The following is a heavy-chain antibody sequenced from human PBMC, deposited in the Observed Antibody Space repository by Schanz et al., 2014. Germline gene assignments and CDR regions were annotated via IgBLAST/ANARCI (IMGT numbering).Heavy chain of an antibody. J-gene: IGHJ4*02. CDR1: GFTFSNHA. CDR3: AKDLISGWSGFDY. V-gene: IGHV3-66*01. D-gene: IGHD6-19*01. CDR2: TYSGGST. Sequence: EVHLLESGGGLVQPGGSLRLSCAASGFTFSNHALSWVRQAPGKGLEWVSITYSGGSTYYADSVKGRFTISRDNSKNTLYLLMNSLRAEDTAVYYCAKDLISGWSGFDYWGQGTLXTVSS.